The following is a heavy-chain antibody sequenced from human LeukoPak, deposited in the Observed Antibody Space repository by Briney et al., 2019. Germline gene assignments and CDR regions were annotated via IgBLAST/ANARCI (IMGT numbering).Heavy chain of an antibody. Sequence: GGFLRLSCAVSGFTFSSYWMSWVRQAPGKGMEWVANIKQDGSEKYYVVSVKGRFTISRDNAKNSLYLQMNSLRAEDTAVYYCARGPDYYYYYMDVWGKGTTVTVSS. J-gene: IGHJ6*03. CDR1: GFTFSSYW. CDR2: IKQDGSEK. CDR3: ARGPDYYYYYMDV. V-gene: IGHV3-7*01. D-gene: IGHD1-14*01.